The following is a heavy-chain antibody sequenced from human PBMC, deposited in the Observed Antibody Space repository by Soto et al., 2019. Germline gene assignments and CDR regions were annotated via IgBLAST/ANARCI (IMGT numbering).Heavy chain of an antibody. D-gene: IGHD5-18*01. CDR3: ARIPVDTYMIYWFDH. CDR2: VYYSGST. CDR1: GGSVSSGDYY. Sequence: SETLSLTCTVFGGSVSSGDYYWSWMRQPPGKGLEWIGYVYYSGSTNYNPSLKSRVTISVDTSKNQFSLKLSSVTAGDTAVYYCARIPVDTYMIYWFDHWGQGTLVTVSS. V-gene: IGHV4-61*08. J-gene: IGHJ5*02.